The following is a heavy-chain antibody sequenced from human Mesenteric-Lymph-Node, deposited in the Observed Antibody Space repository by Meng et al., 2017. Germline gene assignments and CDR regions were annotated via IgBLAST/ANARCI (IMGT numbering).Heavy chain of an antibody. J-gene: IGHJ5*02. CDR3: ARDHGSLNWFDP. CDR1: GFIFSNYE. D-gene: IGHD6-25*01. CDR2: IRGSVDNT. V-gene: IGHV3-23*01. Sequence: GESLKISCAASGFIFSNYEMNWVRQAPGKGLEWVSAIRGSVDNTYYADSVKGRFSISRDNSKKTLYLQMNSLRAEDTAVYYCARDHGSLNWFDPWGQGTLVTVSS.